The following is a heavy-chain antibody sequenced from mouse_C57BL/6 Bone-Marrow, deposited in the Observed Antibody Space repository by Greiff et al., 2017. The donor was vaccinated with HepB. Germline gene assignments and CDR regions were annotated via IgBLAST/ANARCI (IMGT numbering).Heavy chain of an antibody. J-gene: IGHJ3*01. Sequence: QDQLQQPGAELVKPGASVKVSCKASGYTFTSYWMHWVKQRPGQGLEWIGRIHPSDSDTNYNQKFKGKATLTVDKSSSTAYMQLSSLTSEDSAVYYCAMGSSGYEAWFAYWGQGTLVTVSA. CDR3: AMGSSGYEAWFAY. V-gene: IGHV1-74*01. CDR1: GYTFTSYW. D-gene: IGHD3-2*02. CDR2: IHPSDSDT.